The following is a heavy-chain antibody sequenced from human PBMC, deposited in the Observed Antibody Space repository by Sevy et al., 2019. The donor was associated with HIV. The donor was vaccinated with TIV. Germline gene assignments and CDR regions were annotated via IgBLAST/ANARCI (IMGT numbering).Heavy chain of an antibody. V-gene: IGHV3-23*01. D-gene: IGHD2-21*02. Sequence: GGSMRLSCAASGFTFSNYGMSWVRQAPGKGLEWVSAISGSGYSTYYADSVKGRFTISRDKSKNTLYLQINSLRAGDTVVYYCAKHIAYCGGDCYPPLYYFDYWGQGTLVTVSS. J-gene: IGHJ4*02. CDR3: AKHIAYCGGDCYPPLYYFDY. CDR2: ISGSGYST. CDR1: GFTFSNYG.